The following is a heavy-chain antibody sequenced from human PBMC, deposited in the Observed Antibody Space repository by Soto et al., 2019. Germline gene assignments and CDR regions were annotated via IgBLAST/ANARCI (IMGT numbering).Heavy chain of an antibody. CDR2: IRSKANSYAT. J-gene: IGHJ5*02. V-gene: IGHV3-73*01. CDR3: TRHYYSSSWLET. Sequence: EVQLVESGGGLVQPGGSLKLSCAASGFTFSGSAMHWVRQASGKGLEWVGRIRSKANSYATAYAASVKGRFIISRDDSKNTAYLQMNSLKTEDTAVYYCTRHYYSSSWLETWGQGTLVTVSS. D-gene: IGHD6-13*01. CDR1: GFTFSGSA.